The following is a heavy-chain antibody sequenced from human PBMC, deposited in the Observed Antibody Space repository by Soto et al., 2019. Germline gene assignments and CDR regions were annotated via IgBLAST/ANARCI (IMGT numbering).Heavy chain of an antibody. V-gene: IGHV4-34*01. CDR3: ARGWGRIFDY. CDR2: INHSGST. Sequence: QVQLQQWGAGLLKPSETLSLTCAVYGGSFSGYYWSWIRQPPGKGLEWIGEINHSGSTNYNPSLKSRVTISVDTSKNQFSLKLSSVTPEDTAVYYCARGWGRIFDYWGQGTLVTVSS. CDR1: GGSFSGYY. D-gene: IGHD7-27*01. J-gene: IGHJ4*02.